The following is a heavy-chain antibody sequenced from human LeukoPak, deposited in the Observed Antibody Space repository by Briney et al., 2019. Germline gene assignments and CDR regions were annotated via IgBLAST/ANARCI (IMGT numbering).Heavy chain of an antibody. CDR3: ATYSTGFDI. J-gene: IGHJ3*02. D-gene: IGHD6-19*01. Sequence: KPSETLSLTCAVYGGSFSDYYWTWVRQPPGKGLEWIGEINHRGSTHYNPSLKSRVTISVDTSKKQFSLKLSSVTAADTAVYYCATYSTGFDIWGQGTVVTDSS. V-gene: IGHV4-34*01. CDR2: INHRGST. CDR1: GGSFSDYY.